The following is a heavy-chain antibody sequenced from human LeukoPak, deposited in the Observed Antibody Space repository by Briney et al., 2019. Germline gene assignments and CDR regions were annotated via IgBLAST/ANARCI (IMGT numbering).Heavy chain of an antibody. J-gene: IGHJ3*02. D-gene: IGHD3-10*01. V-gene: IGHV3-20*01. Sequence: GGSLRLSCAASGFTFSSYAMSWVRQAPGKGLEWVSGINWNGGSTGYADSVKGRFTISRDNAKNSLYLQMNSLRAEDTALYHCARYRAGRPFDIWGQGTMVTVSS. CDR3: ARYRAGRPFDI. CDR2: INWNGGST. CDR1: GFTFSSYA.